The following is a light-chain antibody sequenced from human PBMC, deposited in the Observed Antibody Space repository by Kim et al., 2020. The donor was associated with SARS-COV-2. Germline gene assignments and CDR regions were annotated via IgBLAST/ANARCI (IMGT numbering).Light chain of an antibody. J-gene: IGLJ2*01. CDR3: AAWDDSLNGPV. Sequence: GQRVTISCSGSSSNVGRYTVNWYQQLPGTAPKLLIYSINQRPSGVPDRFSGSKSGTSASLAISGLQSEDEADYYCAAWDDSLNGPVFGGGTQLTVL. CDR1: SSNVGRYT. V-gene: IGLV1-44*01. CDR2: SIN.